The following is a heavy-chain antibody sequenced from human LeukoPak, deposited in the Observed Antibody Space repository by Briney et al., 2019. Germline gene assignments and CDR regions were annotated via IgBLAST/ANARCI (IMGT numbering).Heavy chain of an antibody. V-gene: IGHV3-20*01. CDR1: GFTFDDYG. D-gene: IGHD6-13*01. CDR3: ARVVAAAGSDNWFDP. CDR2: INWNGGST. Sequence: PGGSLRLSCAASGFTFDDYGMCWVRQAPGKGLEWVSGINWNGGSTGYADSVKGRFTISRDNAKNSLYLQMNSLRAEDTALYHCARVVAAAGSDNWFDPWGQGTLVTVSS. J-gene: IGHJ5*02.